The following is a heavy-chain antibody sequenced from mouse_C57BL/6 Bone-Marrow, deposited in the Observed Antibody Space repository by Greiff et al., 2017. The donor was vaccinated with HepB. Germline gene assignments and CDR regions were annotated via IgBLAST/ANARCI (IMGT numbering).Heavy chain of an antibody. CDR2: IRLKSDNYAT. CDR1: GFTFSNYW. V-gene: IGHV6-3*01. CDR3: TAGITTVVRDYYAMDY. D-gene: IGHD1-1*01. J-gene: IGHJ4*01. Sequence: EVKVEESGGGLVQPGGSMKLSCVASGFTFSNYWMNWVRQSPEKGLEWVAQIRLKSDNYATHYAESVKGRFTISRDDSKSSVYLQMNNLRAEDTGIYYCTAGITTVVRDYYAMDYWGQGTSVTVSS.